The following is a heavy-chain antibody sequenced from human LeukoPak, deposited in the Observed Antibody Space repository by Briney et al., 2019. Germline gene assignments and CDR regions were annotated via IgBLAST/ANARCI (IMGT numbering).Heavy chain of an antibody. CDR3: ARGREEMATKQLDY. CDR1: GFTFSTHS. V-gene: IGHV3-48*04. J-gene: IGHJ4*02. CDR2: ISASGLTI. D-gene: IGHD5-24*01. Sequence: GGSLRLSCAASGFTFSTHSMNWVRQAPGKGLEWVSYISASGLTIYYADSMKSRFTISRDNAKNSLYLQMNSLRAEDTAVYYCARGREEMATKQLDYWGQGTLVTVSS.